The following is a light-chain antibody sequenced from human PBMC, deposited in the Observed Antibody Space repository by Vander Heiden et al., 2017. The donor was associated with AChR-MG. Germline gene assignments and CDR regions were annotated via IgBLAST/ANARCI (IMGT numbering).Light chain of an antibody. CDR1: NRDVRSYPL. Sequence: QSALTQPASVSGSPAQSHTITCTGPNRDVRSYPLVACSQQHPGKAPKFMIYEVSKRPSGVSNRFSGSKSGNTASLTISGLQADDEADYYCCSHAGSRGPVFGGGTKLTVL. CDR3: CSHAGSRGPV. CDR2: EVS. V-gene: IGLV2-23*02. J-gene: IGLJ2*01.